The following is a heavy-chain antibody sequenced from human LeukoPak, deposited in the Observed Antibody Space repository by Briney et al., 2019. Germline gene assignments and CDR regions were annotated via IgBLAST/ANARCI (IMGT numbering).Heavy chain of an antibody. CDR2: ISYDGSNK. Sequence: PGTSLRLSCAVSGFTFNNYVIHWVRQAPGKGLEWVAVISYDGSNKYYADSVKGRFTISRDNSKNTLYLQMNSLRAEDTAVYYCAKRSEYSYGDAFDIWGQGTMVTVSS. D-gene: IGHD5-18*01. V-gene: IGHV3-30*18. J-gene: IGHJ3*02. CDR1: GFTFNNYV. CDR3: AKRSEYSYGDAFDI.